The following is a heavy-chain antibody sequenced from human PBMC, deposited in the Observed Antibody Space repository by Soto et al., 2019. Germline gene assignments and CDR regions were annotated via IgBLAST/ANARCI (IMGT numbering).Heavy chain of an antibody. CDR1: GVSISSGNW. D-gene: IGHD1-26*01. CDR3: ARFILVGATLYLDY. Sequence: SETLSLTCAVSGVSISSGNWWTWVRQTPQRGLEYIGEIFHDGTANYYPSFERRVAISVDTSKNQFSLKLTSVTAADTAVYYCARFILVGATLYLDYWGQGTLVTVSS. J-gene: IGHJ4*02. V-gene: IGHV4-4*02. CDR2: IFHDGTA.